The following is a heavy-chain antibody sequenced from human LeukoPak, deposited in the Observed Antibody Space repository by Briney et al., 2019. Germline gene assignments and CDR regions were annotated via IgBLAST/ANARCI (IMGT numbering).Heavy chain of an antibody. J-gene: IGHJ6*03. CDR2: IYPGDSDT. Sequence: GESLKISCKGFGYTFTSQWIVWVRQMPGKGLEWMGMIYPGDSDTRYSPSFQGQVTVSADKSISTAYLQWSSLKASDTAMYYCARRAGTGGPMDAWGKGTTVTVSS. V-gene: IGHV5-51*01. CDR1: GYTFTSQW. CDR3: ARRAGTGGPMDA. D-gene: IGHD2-8*02.